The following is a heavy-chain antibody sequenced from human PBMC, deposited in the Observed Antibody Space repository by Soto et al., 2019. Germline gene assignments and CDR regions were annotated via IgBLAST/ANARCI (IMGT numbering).Heavy chain of an antibody. V-gene: IGHV3-30*04. CDR3: ARGYGSNSAAFDY. CDR2: ISYDARNK. D-gene: IGHD6-13*01. Sequence: QVQLVESGGGVVQPGRSLRLSCAASGFTFNKYAMHWVRQAPGKGLEWVAIISYDARNKYYADSVKGRFTISRDNSKNTLYLQMNSLRAEDTAVYYCARGYGSNSAAFDYWGQGTLVTVSS. CDR1: GFTFNKYA. J-gene: IGHJ4*02.